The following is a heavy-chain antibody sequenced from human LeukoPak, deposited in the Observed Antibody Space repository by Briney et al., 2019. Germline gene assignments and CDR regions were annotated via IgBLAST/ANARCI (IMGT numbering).Heavy chain of an antibody. CDR1: GYTFTSYG. Sequence: GASVKVSCKASGYTFTSYGISWVRQAPGQGLEWMGWISAYNGNTNYAQKLQGRVTMTTDTSTSTAYMELRSLRSDDTAVYYCARDRVCSGGSCYVTNWFDPWGQGTLVTVSS. CDR3: ARDRVCSGGSCYVTNWFDP. V-gene: IGHV1-18*01. J-gene: IGHJ5*02. D-gene: IGHD2-15*01. CDR2: ISAYNGNT.